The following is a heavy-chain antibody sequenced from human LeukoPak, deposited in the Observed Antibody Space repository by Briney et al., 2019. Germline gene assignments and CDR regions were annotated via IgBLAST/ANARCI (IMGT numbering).Heavy chain of an antibody. Sequence: PGRSLTLSCAASGFTSSAIHWVRQSPGKGLEWLAIISFDGAYRYYADSVKGRFTISRDNSKNTLYLQMNSLRAEDTAVYYCTREGTPPRNDHWGQGTLVTVSS. CDR1: GFTSSA. CDR3: TREGTPPRNDH. V-gene: IGHV3-30*04. CDR2: ISFDGAYR. J-gene: IGHJ5*02.